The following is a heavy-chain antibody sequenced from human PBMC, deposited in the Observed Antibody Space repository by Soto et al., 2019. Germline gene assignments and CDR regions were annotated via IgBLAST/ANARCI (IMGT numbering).Heavy chain of an antibody. CDR1: GYTFTSYY. Sequence: GASVKVSCKASGYTFTSYYMHWVQQAPGQGLEWMGIINPSGGSTSYAQKFQGRVTMTRDTSTSTVYMELSSLRSEDTAVYYCARDPITMVRGVIITDRMRFDPWGQGTLVTVSS. J-gene: IGHJ5*02. V-gene: IGHV1-46*03. CDR3: ARDPITMVRGVIITDRMRFDP. CDR2: INPSGGST. D-gene: IGHD3-10*01.